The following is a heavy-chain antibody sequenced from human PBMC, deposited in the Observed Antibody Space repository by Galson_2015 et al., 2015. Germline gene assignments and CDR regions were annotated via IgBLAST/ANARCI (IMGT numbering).Heavy chain of an antibody. J-gene: IGHJ4*02. CDR3: PRDRGRGRGERYYYGSESGRHF. V-gene: IGHV3-48*01. CDR2: ISSSGSSI. D-gene: IGHD3-10*01. Sequence: VSYISSSGSSIYYADSMKGRYTIFRDTAKNSLYLQMNSLRVEDTAVFYCPRDRGRGRGERYYYGSESGRHFWGQGILVTVSP.